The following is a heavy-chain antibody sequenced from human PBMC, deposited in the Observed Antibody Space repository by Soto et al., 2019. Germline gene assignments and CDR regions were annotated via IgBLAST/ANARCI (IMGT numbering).Heavy chain of an antibody. CDR1: GFTFTRYY. V-gene: IGHV1-46*01. CDR2: FNPSGGAT. CDR3: ARAQADGYNSIREFDY. J-gene: IGHJ4*02. D-gene: IGHD1-1*01. Sequence: QVQLVQSGAEVKKPGASVKVSCKASGFTFTRYYLHWVRQAPGQGLEWMGTFNPSGGATSFAQKFQGRVTMTTDTSTSIVYMELSSLRSEDTAVYFCARAQADGYNSIREFDYWGQGTLVTVSS.